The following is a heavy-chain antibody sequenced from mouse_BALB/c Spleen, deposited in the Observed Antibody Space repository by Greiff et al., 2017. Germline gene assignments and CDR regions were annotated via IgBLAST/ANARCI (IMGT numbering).Heavy chain of an antibody. J-gene: IGHJ2*01. CDR2: INPYNDGT. Sequence: VQLKQSGPELVKPGASVKMSCKASGYTFTSYVMHWVKQKPGQGLEWIGYINPYNDGTKYNEKFKGKATLTSDKSSSTAYMELSSLTSEDSAVYYCARGGGYYPHYFDYWGQGTTLTVSS. D-gene: IGHD2-3*01. V-gene: IGHV1-14*01. CDR1: GYTFTSYV. CDR3: ARGGGYYPHYFDY.